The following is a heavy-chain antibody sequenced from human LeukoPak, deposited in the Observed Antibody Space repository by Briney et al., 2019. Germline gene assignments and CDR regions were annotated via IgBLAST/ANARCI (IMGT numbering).Heavy chain of an antibody. V-gene: IGHV3-23*01. CDR1: GFTFSSYA. CDR3: ARRVATISRRVYYYYMDV. CDR2: ISGSGGST. D-gene: IGHD5-12*01. Sequence: PGGSLRLSCAASGFTFSSYAMSWVRQAPGKGLEWVSAISGSGGSTYYADSVKGRFTISRDNSKNTLYLQMNSLRAEDTAVYYCARRVATISRRVYYYYMDVWGKGTTVTVSS. J-gene: IGHJ6*03.